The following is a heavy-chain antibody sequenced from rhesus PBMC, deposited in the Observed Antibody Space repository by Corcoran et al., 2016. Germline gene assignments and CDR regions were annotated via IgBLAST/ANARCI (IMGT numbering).Heavy chain of an antibody. CDR1: GFPFSGYG. CDR3: TSSVGSYSSLDY. D-gene: IGHD1-44*02. CDR2: ISSASSYI. J-gene: IGHJ4*01. V-gene: IGHV3S16*01. Sequence: EVQLVESGGGLVQPGGSLRLSCAASGFPFSGYGMSWVGQAPGKGLEWVSSISSASSYIYYADSVKGRFTISRDNAKNSLSLQMNSLRAEDTAVYYCTSSVGSYSSLDYWGQGVLVTVSS.